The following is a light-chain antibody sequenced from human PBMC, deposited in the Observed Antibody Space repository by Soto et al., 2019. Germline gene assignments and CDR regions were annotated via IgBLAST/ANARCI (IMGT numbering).Light chain of an antibody. CDR3: SSYAGSNYPYV. J-gene: IGLJ1*01. CDR2: DVS. V-gene: IGLV2-8*01. Sequence: QSVLTQPPSASGSPGQSVTIACTGTSSDVGYYNYVSWYQQPPGKAPKLLIYDVSKRPSGVPGRFSGSKSGNTASLTVSGLQAEDEGDYYCSSYAGSNYPYVFGTGTKVTVL. CDR1: SSDVGYYNY.